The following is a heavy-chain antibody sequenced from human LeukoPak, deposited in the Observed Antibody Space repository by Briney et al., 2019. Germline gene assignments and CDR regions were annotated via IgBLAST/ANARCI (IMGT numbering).Heavy chain of an antibody. CDR2: INPNSGGT. J-gene: IGHJ4*02. V-gene: IGHV1-2*04. CDR1: GYTFTSNY. Sequence: ASVKVSYKASGYTFTSNYIHWVRQAPGQGLEWMGWINPNSGGTNYAQKFQGWVTMTRDTSISTAYMELSRLRSDDTAVYYCARDSGGPPDAFGEANYFDYWGQGTLVTVSS. D-gene: IGHD3-10*01. CDR3: ARDSGGPPDAFGEANYFDY.